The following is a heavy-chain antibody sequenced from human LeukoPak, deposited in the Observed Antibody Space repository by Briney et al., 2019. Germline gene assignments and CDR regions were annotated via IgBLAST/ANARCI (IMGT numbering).Heavy chain of an antibody. V-gene: IGHV1-46*01. CDR3: AREVVTAIGNYYYMDV. CDR2: INPTGGST. CDR1: GYTFTSYY. J-gene: IGHJ6*03. D-gene: IGHD2-21*02. Sequence: ASVKVSCKASGYTFTSYYMHWVRQAPGQGLEWMGLINPTGGSTGYAQKFQGRVTITADKSTSTAYMELSSLRSEDTAVYYCAREVVTAIGNYYYMDVWGKGTTVTVSS.